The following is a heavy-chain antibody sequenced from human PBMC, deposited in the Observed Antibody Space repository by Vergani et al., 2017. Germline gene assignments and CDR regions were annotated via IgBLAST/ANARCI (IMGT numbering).Heavy chain of an antibody. Sequence: EVQLVESGGGLVQPGGSLRLSCAASGFSLSRFWMSWVRQAPEKGLEWVAHISPDGSATSSVDSVKGRFTISRDNSKNMLLLQMNNLRTEDTAIYYCAKQYFVSGNYLFDYWGQGTLVTVSS. CDR1: GFSLSRFW. V-gene: IGHV3-7*03. CDR2: ISPDGSAT. D-gene: IGHD3-10*01. J-gene: IGHJ4*02. CDR3: AKQYFVSGNYLFDY.